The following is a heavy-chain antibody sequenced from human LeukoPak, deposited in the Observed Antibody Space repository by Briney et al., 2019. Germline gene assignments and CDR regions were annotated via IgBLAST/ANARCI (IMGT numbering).Heavy chain of an antibody. J-gene: IGHJ4*02. Sequence: ASVKVSCKASGYTFTGYYMHWVRQAPGQGLEWMGWINPNSGGTNYAQKFQGRVTMTRDTSISTAYMELSRLRSDDTAVYYCARETMVRGVILFWGQGTLVTVSP. CDR1: GYTFTGYY. D-gene: IGHD3-10*01. CDR2: INPNSGGT. V-gene: IGHV1-2*02. CDR3: ARETMVRGVILF.